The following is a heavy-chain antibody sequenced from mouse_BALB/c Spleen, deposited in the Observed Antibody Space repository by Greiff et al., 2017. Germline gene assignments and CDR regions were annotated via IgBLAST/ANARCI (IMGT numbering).Heavy chain of an antibody. CDR2: ISSGGSYT. CDR3: ARHYDYYFDY. CDR1: GFTFSSYG. J-gene: IGHJ2*01. D-gene: IGHD2-4*01. Sequence: EVKLQESGGDLVKPGGSLKLSCAASGFTFSSYGMSWVRQTPDKRLEWVATISSGGSYTYYPDSVKGRFTISRDNAKNTLYLQMSSLKSEDTAMYYCARHYDYYFDYWGQGTTLTVSS. V-gene: IGHV5-6*01.